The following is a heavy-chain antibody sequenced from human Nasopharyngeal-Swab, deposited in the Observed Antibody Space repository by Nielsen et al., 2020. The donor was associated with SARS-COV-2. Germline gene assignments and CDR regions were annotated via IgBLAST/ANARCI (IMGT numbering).Heavy chain of an antibody. J-gene: IGHJ4*02. CDR2: IYSGGST. V-gene: IGHV3-53*01. CDR1: VFTVTSSY. D-gene: IGHD3-16*01. CDR3: ASHISLRYFDY. Sequence: GSLKISCAASVFTVTSSYMSWVRQAPGKGLEWVSVIYSGGSTYYGDSVKGRFTISRDNSKNTLYLQMNSLRAEDTAVFYCASHISLRYFDYWGQGTLVTVSS.